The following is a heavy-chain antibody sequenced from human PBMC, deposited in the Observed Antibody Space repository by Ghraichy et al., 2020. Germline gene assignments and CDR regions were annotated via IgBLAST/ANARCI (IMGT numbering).Heavy chain of an antibody. D-gene: IGHD3-3*01. J-gene: IGHJ6*02. CDR2: ISAYNGNT. CDR1: GYTFTSYG. CDR3: ARVSAPAHDFWSGYYLPSGYGMDV. Sequence: ASVKVSCKASGYTFTSYGISWVRQAPGQGLEWMGWISAYNGNTNYAQKLQGRVTMTTDTSTSTAYMELRSLRSDDTAVYYCARVSAPAHDFWSGYYLPSGYGMDVWGQGTTVTVSS. V-gene: IGHV1-18*01.